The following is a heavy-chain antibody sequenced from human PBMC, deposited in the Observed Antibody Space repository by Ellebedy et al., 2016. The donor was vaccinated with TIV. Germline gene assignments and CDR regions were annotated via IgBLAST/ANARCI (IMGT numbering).Heavy chain of an antibody. CDR1: GFTVSSNY. Sequence: GESLKISXAASGFTVSSNYMSWVRQAPGKGLEWVSVIYSGGSTYYADSVKGRFTISRDNSKNTLYLQMNSLRAEDTAVYYCARDRGNSDYFDYWGQGTLVTVSS. CDR2: IYSGGST. CDR3: ARDRGNSDYFDY. D-gene: IGHD4-23*01. J-gene: IGHJ4*02. V-gene: IGHV3-53*01.